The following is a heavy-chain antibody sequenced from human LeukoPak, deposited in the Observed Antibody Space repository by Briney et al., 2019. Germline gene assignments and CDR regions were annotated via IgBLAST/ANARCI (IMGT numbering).Heavy chain of an antibody. D-gene: IGHD6-6*01. CDR3: ARGGFWCSSSYNNWFDP. CDR2: ISAYNGNT. Sequence: ASVKVSCKASGYTFTSYGISWVRQAPGQGLEWMGWISAYNGNTNYAQKLQGRVTMTTDTSTSTAYMELRSLRSDDTAVYYCARGGFWCSSSYNNWFDPWGQGTLVTVSS. V-gene: IGHV1-18*01. CDR1: GYTFTSYG. J-gene: IGHJ5*02.